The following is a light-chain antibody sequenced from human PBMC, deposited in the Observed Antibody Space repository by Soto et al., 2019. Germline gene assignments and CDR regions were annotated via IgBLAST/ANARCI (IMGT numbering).Light chain of an antibody. V-gene: IGKV1-39*01. CDR1: QSISNY. Sequence: DIQMTQSPSSLSASVGDRVTITCRASQSISNYLNWYQQKPGKAPKLLIYAASSLQSGVPSRFSGSGSGTDLTLTISSLQHEDFATYYCQQSYSSPITFGQGTRLEIK. CDR3: QQSYSSPIT. J-gene: IGKJ5*01. CDR2: AAS.